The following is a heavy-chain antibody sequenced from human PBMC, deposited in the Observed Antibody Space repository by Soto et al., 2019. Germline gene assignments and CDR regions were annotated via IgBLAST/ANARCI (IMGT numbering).Heavy chain of an antibody. CDR2: IGGSGDDT. Sequence: ETLSLTCTVSGGSIISGDYYWSWIRQPPGKGLEWVSGIGGSGDDTEYTDSVKGRFTISRDNSKNTLYLQMNSLRAEDTALYYCAKESYNRRTDFDYWGQGTLVTVSS. J-gene: IGHJ4*02. CDR1: GGSIISGDYY. D-gene: IGHD3-10*01. CDR3: AKESYNRRTDFDY. V-gene: IGHV3-23*01.